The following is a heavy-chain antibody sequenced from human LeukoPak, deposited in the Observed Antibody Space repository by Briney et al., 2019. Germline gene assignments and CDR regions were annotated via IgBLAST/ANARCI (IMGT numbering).Heavy chain of an antibody. CDR1: GGSFSGYY. Sequence: SETLSLTCAVYGGSFSGYYWSWIRQPPGKGLEWIGEINHSGSTNYNPSLKSRVTISVDTSKNQFSLKLSSVTAAGTAVYYCARGHRWQWLARGDLIGYFQHWGQGTLVTVSS. CDR2: INHSGST. CDR3: ARGHRWQWLARGDLIGYFQH. V-gene: IGHV4-34*01. D-gene: IGHD6-19*01. J-gene: IGHJ1*01.